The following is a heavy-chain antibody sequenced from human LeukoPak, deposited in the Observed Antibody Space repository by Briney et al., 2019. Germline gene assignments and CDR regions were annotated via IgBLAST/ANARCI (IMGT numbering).Heavy chain of an antibody. CDR2: IYYSGST. D-gene: IGHD4-23*01. J-gene: IGHJ4*02. CDR3: ARRNGGNSHFDY. V-gene: IGHV4-39*01. Sequence: SETLSLTCTVSGGFISSSSYYWGWIRQPPGKGLEWIGSIYYSGSTYYNPSLKSRLTISVDTSKNQFSLKLSSVTAADTAVYYCARRNGGNSHFDYWGQGTLVTVSS. CDR1: GGFISSSSYY.